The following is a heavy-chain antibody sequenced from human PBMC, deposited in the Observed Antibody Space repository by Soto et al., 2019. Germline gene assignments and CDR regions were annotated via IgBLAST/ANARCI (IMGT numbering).Heavy chain of an antibody. J-gene: IGHJ4*02. D-gene: IGHD3-10*01. CDR3: ALSESGNFDY. CDR1: GFSLTTSELG. CDR2: IYWDDDK. Sequence: QITLRESGPTLVKPTQTLTLTCTFSGFSLTTSELGVGWIRQPPGKALEWLALIYWDDDKRYSPSLKSRLTIXTDTSKNQVVLIMTSMDAVDTATYYCALSESGNFDYWGQGILVTASS. V-gene: IGHV2-5*02.